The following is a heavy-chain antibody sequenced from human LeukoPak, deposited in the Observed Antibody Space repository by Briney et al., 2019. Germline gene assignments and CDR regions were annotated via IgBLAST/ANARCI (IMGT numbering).Heavy chain of an antibody. D-gene: IGHD4-17*01. CDR2: IRNDGLTQ. Sequence: PGGSLELSCAGSGFTFSSRWMGWVRQAPGKGLEWVANIRNDGLTQYYLDSVKGRFTISRDNAKDSLSLQMNSLRAEDTAVYFCARHGDYCFDLWGQGTLVTVSS. CDR1: GFTFSSRW. J-gene: IGHJ4*02. V-gene: IGHV3-7*01. CDR3: ARHGDYCFDL.